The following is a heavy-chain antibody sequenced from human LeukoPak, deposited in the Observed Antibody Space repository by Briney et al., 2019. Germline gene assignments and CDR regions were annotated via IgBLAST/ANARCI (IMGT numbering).Heavy chain of an antibody. CDR1: GYTFTGYY. J-gene: IGHJ5*02. CDR3: ARGVRELPRGTNWFDP. D-gene: IGHD1-26*01. Sequence: ASVKVSCKASGYTFTGYYMHWVRQAPGQGLEWMGWINPNSGGTNYAQKFQGRVTMTRDTSISTAYMELSRLRSDDTAVYYCARGVRELPRGTNWFDPWGQGTLVTVSS. V-gene: IGHV1-2*02. CDR2: INPNSGGT.